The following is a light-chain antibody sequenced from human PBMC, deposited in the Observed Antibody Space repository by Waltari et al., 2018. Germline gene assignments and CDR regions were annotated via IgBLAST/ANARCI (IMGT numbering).Light chain of an antibody. CDR1: SGSIDSNF. V-gene: IGLV6-57*04. CDR3: QSYDTSNWV. J-gene: IGLJ3*02. Sequence: NFMLTQPHSVSESPEKTVTISCTRSSGSIDSNFVQGYQLPPGSAPTTVIYEDDQRPSGVPDRFSGSIDTSSNSASLTISGLKTEDEADYYCQSYDTSNWVFGGGTKLTVL. CDR2: EDD.